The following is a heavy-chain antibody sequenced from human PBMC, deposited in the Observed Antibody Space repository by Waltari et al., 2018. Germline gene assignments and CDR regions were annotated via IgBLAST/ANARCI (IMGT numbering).Heavy chain of an antibody. Sequence: EVKQVESGGGLIHPGGSLRHSWTASGFRVSHRSLGWVRLPPGKGLEWVAVVYSDGGTYYTDSVKGRFITSRDNSKNTLYLQMNSLRAEDTAVYYCARDAPDGTGPFDYWGQGTLVTVSS. D-gene: IGHD3-10*01. CDR1: GFRVSHRS. V-gene: IGHV3-53*01. J-gene: IGHJ4*02. CDR2: VYSDGGT. CDR3: ARDAPDGTGPFDY.